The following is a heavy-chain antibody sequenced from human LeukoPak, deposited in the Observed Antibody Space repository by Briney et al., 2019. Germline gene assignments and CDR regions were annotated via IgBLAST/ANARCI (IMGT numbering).Heavy chain of an antibody. CDR2: INHGGST. CDR3: ARGAPGY. J-gene: IGHJ4*02. V-gene: IGHV4-34*01. CDR1: GGSFSGYY. Sequence: PSETLSLTCAVYGGSFSGYYWSWIRQPPGKGLEWIGEINHGGSTNYNPSLKSRATISIGTSKNQFSLKLTAVSAADTAVYYCARGAPGYWGQGTLVTVSS.